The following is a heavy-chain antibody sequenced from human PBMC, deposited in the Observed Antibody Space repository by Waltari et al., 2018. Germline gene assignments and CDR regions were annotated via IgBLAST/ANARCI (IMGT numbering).Heavy chain of an antibody. D-gene: IGHD4-17*01. CDR1: GGSFRDYS. CDR2: INPSGVT. V-gene: IGHV4-34*01. J-gene: IGHJ6*02. Sequence: QVQLQQWGAGLLKPPETLSLTCAVYGGSFRDYSWSWVRQPPGKGLEWIGAINPSGVTNYNPSLKSRVTISVDTSKNQFSLGLSSVTAADTAVYYCVRAFMVTTFSALRYHDYYGMDVWGQGTAVTVSS. CDR3: VRAFMVTTFSALRYHDYYGMDV.